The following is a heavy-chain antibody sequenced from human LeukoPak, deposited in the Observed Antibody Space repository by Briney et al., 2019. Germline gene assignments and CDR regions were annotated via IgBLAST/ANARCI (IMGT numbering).Heavy chain of an antibody. D-gene: IGHD3-22*01. J-gene: IGHJ4*02. Sequence: SETLSLTCTVSGYSISSGYYWGWIRQPPGKGLEWIGSIYHSGSAYYNTSLKSRVTISVDTSKNQFSLKLSSVPAADTAAYYCARGDTMIVNWGQGSLVTVSS. CDR1: GYSISSGYY. CDR2: IYHSGSA. V-gene: IGHV4-38-2*02. CDR3: ARGDTMIVN.